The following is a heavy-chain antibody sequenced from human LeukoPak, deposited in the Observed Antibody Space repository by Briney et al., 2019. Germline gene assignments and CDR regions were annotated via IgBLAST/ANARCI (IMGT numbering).Heavy chain of an antibody. CDR3: AREIPPAAFDI. V-gene: IGHV4-59*01. J-gene: IGHJ3*02. D-gene: IGHD2-2*02. CDR1: DGSITNYD. Sequence: SETLSLTCTVSDGSITNYDWSWVRQAPGKGLEFIGHVHYSGTANYNPSLRSRVTISVDTSKNQFSLKLSSVTAADTAVYYCAREIPPAAFDIWGQGTLVTVSS. CDR2: VHYSGTA.